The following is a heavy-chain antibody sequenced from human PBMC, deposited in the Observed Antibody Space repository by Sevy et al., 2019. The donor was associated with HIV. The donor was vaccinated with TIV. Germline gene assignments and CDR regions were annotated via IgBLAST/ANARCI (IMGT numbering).Heavy chain of an antibody. CDR1: GFPFTTYA. V-gene: IGHV3-30-3*01. Sequence: GGSLRLSCAAFGFPFTTYAVHWVRQAPGKGLEWLAVISFNGGNKFYADSVRGRFTISRDNSENTMYLQMNSLRVEDTAMYYCARDVSGGERLGQLSAYFDYWGQGTLVTVSS. CDR3: ARDVSGGERLGQLSAYFDY. CDR2: ISFNGGNK. D-gene: IGHD3-16*02. J-gene: IGHJ4*02.